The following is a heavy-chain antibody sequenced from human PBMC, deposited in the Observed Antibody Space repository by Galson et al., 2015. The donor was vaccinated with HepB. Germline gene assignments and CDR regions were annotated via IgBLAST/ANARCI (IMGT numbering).Heavy chain of an antibody. Sequence: SLRLSCAASGFTFSSYSMNWVRQAPGKGLEWVSSISSSSSYIYYADSVKGRFTISRDNAKNSLYLQMNSLRAEDTAVYYCARNFITGTEDDYWGQGTLVTVSS. CDR2: ISSSSSYI. J-gene: IGHJ4*02. CDR3: ARNFITGTEDDY. CDR1: GFTFSSYS. V-gene: IGHV3-21*01. D-gene: IGHD1-20*01.